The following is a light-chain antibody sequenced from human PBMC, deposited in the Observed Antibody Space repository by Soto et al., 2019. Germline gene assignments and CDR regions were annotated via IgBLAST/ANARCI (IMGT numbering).Light chain of an antibody. CDR3: MSYTGSTTTHWV. V-gene: IGLV2-14*03. J-gene: IGLJ3*02. CDR1: RSDIGHPNNYNY. Sequence: QSALTQPASVSGSPGQSITISCTGTRSDIGHPNNYNYVSWYQQHPGKAPKLLISGVSNRPSGISVRFSGSKSGNTASLPISGLQPEDEADYYCMSYTGSTTTHWVLGGGTKLTVL. CDR2: GVS.